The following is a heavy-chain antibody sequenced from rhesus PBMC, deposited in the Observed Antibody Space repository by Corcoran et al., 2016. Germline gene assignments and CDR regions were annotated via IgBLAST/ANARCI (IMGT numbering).Heavy chain of an antibody. D-gene: IGHD6-13*01. CDR1: GGSISDDYY. Sequence: QVQLQESGPGLVKPSETLSLTCAVSGGSISDDYYWSWIRQPPGKGLEWIGYIYGSGGGTNYNPSLKKRVTISIDTSKNQFSLKLSSVTAADTAVYYCAREGIAAGPFDYWGQGVLVTVSS. CDR3: AREGIAAGPFDY. CDR2: IYGSGGGT. J-gene: IGHJ4*01. V-gene: IGHV4-106*01.